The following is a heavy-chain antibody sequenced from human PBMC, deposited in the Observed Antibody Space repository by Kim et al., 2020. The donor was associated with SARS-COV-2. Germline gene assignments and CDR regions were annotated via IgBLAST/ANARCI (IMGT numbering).Heavy chain of an antibody. D-gene: IGHD6-19*01. CDR2: INGDGRDT. Sequence: GGSPRLSCAASGFLFRTYWMHWVRQAPGKGLVWVSTINGDGRDTRYADSVKGRFTISRDNTKNTLYLQMDSLRVEDTAVYYCASAMAVPDNYWGQGTLVTVSS. CDR3: ASAMAVPDNY. J-gene: IGHJ4*02. V-gene: IGHV3-74*01. CDR1: GFLFRTYW.